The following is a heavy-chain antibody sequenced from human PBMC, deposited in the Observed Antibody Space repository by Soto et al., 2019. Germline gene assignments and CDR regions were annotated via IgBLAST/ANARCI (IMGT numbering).Heavy chain of an antibody. CDR1: GDSVSSNSAA. CDR2: TYYRSKWYN. Sequence: SQTLSLTCAISGDSVSSNSAAWNWIRQSPSRGLEWLGRTYYRSKWYNDYAVSVQSRISINPDTSKNQFSLQLNSVTPEDTAVYYCAAQRRNSWYGNAFDIWGQGTMVTVSS. J-gene: IGHJ3*02. D-gene: IGHD6-13*01. CDR3: AAQRRNSWYGNAFDI. V-gene: IGHV6-1*01.